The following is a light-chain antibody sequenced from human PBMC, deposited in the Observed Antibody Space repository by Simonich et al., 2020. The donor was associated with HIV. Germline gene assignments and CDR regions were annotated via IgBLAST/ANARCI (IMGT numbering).Light chain of an antibody. Sequence: IQLTQSPSFLSASVGDRVTITCRASQDISIYLAWYQQKPGTAPKLLIYAASTVQRGVPSRFSGSGSGTEFTLTISSLQPEDFATYYCQQSYSTPYTFGQGTKLEIK. CDR2: AAS. CDR3: QQSYSTPYT. V-gene: IGKV1-9*01. CDR1: QDISIY. J-gene: IGKJ2*01.